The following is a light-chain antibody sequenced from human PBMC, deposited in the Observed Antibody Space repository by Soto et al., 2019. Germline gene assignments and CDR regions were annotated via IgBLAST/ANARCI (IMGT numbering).Light chain of an antibody. CDR1: QSVSSSY. CDR3: QQYNNWPPWT. Sequence: IVLSQSPGTLSLSPGERATLSCRASQSVSSSYLAWYQQKPGQAPRLLIYDASNRATGIPARFSGSGSGTDFTLTISSLEPEDFAVYYCQQYNNWPPWTFGQGSKVAIK. CDR2: DAS. J-gene: IGKJ1*01. V-gene: IGKV3-20*01.